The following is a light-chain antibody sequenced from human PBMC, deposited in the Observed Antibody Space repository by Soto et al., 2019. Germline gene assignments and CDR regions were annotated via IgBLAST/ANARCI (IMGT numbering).Light chain of an antibody. CDR1: QSVSDK. Sequence: EIVLTQSPATLSLSRGERAALCCRASQSVSDKLAWYQQKPGQAPRLLIYHASTRATGIPARFSGSGSGTEFTLTIRRLEPDDFAVYYCQKYGSFWTFGQGTKVDIK. CDR3: QKYGSFWT. CDR2: HAS. J-gene: IGKJ1*01. V-gene: IGKV3-20*01.